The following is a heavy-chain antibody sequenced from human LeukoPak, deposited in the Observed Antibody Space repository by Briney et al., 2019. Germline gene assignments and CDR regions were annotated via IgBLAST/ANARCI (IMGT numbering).Heavy chain of an antibody. CDR3: ARDKRLTHAFDI. CDR1: GGSISSGGYY. J-gene: IGHJ3*02. D-gene: IGHD1-1*01. V-gene: IGHV4-31*03. Sequence: TSQTLSLTCTVSGGSISSGGYYWSWIRQHPGKGLEWIGYIYYSGSTYYNPSLKSRVTISVDTSKNQFSLKLSSVTAADTAVYYCARDKRLTHAFDIWGQGTMVTVSS. CDR2: IYYSGST.